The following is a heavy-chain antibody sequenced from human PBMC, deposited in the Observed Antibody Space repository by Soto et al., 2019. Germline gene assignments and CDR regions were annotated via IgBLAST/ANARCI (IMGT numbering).Heavy chain of an antibody. V-gene: IGHV3-21*01. CDR3: ARVGLFAFDI. J-gene: IGHJ3*02. Sequence: EVQLVESGGGLVKPGGSLRLSCAASGFTFSSYSMNWVRQAPGKGLEWVSSISSSSSYIYYADSVKGRFTISRDNAKNSLYLQMNSVRDEDTAVYYCARVGLFAFDIWGQGTMVTVSS. CDR2: ISSSSSYI. CDR1: GFTFSSYS.